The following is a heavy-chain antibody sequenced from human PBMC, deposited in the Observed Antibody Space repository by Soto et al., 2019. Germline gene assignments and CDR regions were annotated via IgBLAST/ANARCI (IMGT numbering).Heavy chain of an antibody. CDR1: GYTFTNYA. CDR3: ARMASFGTLNWFDP. J-gene: IGHJ5*02. Sequence: QVQLVQSGAEIRKPGASVRFSCKASGYTFTNYAVNWVRQVPGQGLEWMGWLNPGSGDTGYAQKFQGRVTMTRNTSIGTAYMELSSLRSGDTAIYYCARMASFGTLNWFDPWGQGTLVTVSS. V-gene: IGHV1-8*01. D-gene: IGHD3-16*01. CDR2: LNPGSGDT.